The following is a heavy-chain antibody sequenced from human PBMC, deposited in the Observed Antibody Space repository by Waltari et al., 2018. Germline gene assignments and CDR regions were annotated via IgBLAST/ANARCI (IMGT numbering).Heavy chain of an antibody. CDR1: GGTFSSYA. J-gene: IGHJ4*02. V-gene: IGHV1-69*01. D-gene: IGHD1-26*01. CDR3: AREEWGSGSYFTTFDY. CDR2: IIPIFGTA. Sequence: VQLVQSGAEVKKPGSSVQVSCKASGGTFSSYAISWVRQAPGQGLEWMGGIIPIFGTANYAQKFQGRVTITADESTSTAYMELSSLRSEDTAVYYCAREEWGSGSYFTTFDYWGQGTLVTVSS.